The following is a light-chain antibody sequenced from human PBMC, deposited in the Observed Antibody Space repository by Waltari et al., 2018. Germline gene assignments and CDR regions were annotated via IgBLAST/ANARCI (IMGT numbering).Light chain of an antibody. V-gene: IGKV1-39*01. Sequence: DIQMTQSPSSLSSSIGDRGTITCRASENIGSYLNCYQQRTGEDPKLLIYATSTLQTEVPSRFSGSGSRTDFTLTISSLQPEDFATYYCQHTFETPYSFGQGTKLESK. CDR1: ENIGSY. J-gene: IGKJ2*01. CDR3: QHTFETPYS. CDR2: ATS.